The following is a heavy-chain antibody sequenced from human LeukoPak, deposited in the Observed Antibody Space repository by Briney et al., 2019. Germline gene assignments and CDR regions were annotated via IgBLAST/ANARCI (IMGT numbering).Heavy chain of an antibody. CDR1: GFTFSSYA. V-gene: IGHV3-23*01. J-gene: IGHJ6*03. CDR3: ARGRTRDYDFWSGPLASSLYYYYYMDV. D-gene: IGHD3-3*01. CDR2: ISGIGDNT. Sequence: GGSLRLSCAASGFTFSSYAMSWVRQAPGKGLEWVSSISGIGDNTYYTDSVKGRFTISRDNSKNTLYLQMNSLRAEDTALYYCARGRTRDYDFWSGPLASSLYYYYYMDVWGKGTTVTVSS.